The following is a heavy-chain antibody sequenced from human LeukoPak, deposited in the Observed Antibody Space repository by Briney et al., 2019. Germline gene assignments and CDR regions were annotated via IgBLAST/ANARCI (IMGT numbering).Heavy chain of an antibody. D-gene: IGHD3-3*01. CDR3: ASGPPFLKYFEY. V-gene: IGHV3-23*01. Sequence: GPLRLSCAASGFTFSTYVMNWFRQAPGKGLEWVSTISVGAEYIFYADSVKGRFTISRDDSNNALYLQMHSLRAEDTALYYCASGPPFLKYFEYWGQGTLVTVSS. CDR1: GFTFSTYV. J-gene: IGHJ4*02. CDR2: ISVGAEYI.